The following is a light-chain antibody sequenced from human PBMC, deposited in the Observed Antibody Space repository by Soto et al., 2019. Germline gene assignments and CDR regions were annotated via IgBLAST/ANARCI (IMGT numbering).Light chain of an antibody. V-gene: IGLV1-40*01. CDR3: QQTYSPPWT. CDR1: TSSIGAGFD. J-gene: IGLJ2*01. Sequence: QSVLTQPPSVSGAPGQRVTISCTGSTSSIGAGFDVHWYQQLPGTAPKLLIYAAASLQSGVPSRFRGFGAGTDFTLTITSLQAEDFATYYCQQTYSPPWTFGQGTK. CDR2: AAA.